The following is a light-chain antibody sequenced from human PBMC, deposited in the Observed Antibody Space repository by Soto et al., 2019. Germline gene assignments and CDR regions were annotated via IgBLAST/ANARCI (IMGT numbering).Light chain of an antibody. V-gene: IGLV2-14*01. J-gene: IGLJ1*01. Sequence: QSVLTQPASVSGSPGQSITISCAGTSSDVGGYNYVSWYQQHPGKAPKLMIYDVSNRPSGVSNRFSGSKSGNTASLTISGLQAEDENDYYCCSYKSNNTYVFGTGTKVTVL. CDR3: CSYKSNNTYV. CDR2: DVS. CDR1: SSDVGGYNY.